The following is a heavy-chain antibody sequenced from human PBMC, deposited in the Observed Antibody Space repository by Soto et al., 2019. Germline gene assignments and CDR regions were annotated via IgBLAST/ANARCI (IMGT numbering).Heavy chain of an antibody. CDR3: ARQGYSYYDFWRLEKNYGMDV. J-gene: IGHJ6*02. CDR2: IYYSGST. CDR1: GGSISSYY. Sequence: PSETLSLTCTVSGGSISSYYWSWIRPPPGKGLEWIGYIYYSGSTNYNPSLKSRVTISVDTSKNQFSLKLSSVTAADTAVYYCARQGYSYYDFWRLEKNYGMDVWGQGITVTVSS. V-gene: IGHV4-59*08. D-gene: IGHD3-3*01.